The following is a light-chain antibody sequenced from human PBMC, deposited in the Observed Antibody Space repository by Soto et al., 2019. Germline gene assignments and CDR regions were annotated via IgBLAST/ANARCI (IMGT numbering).Light chain of an antibody. Sequence: EIVLTQSPATLSLSPGERATLSCRASQSVSSYLAWYQQKPGQAPRLLIYDASSRATGIPARFSGSGSGTYFTLTISSLEPEDFAVYYCQQRSNWLFGGGTKVEIK. CDR1: QSVSSY. J-gene: IGKJ4*01. CDR2: DAS. CDR3: QQRSNWL. V-gene: IGKV3-11*01.